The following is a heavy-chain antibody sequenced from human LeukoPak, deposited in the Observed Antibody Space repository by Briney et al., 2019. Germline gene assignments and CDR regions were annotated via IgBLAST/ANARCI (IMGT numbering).Heavy chain of an antibody. D-gene: IGHD3-16*01. CDR2: ISGSGGAT. V-gene: IGHV3-23*01. Sequence: GGSLRLSRAASGFTFSTYAMTWVRQAPGKGLEWVSAISGSGGATYYADSVRGRFTVSRDNSKNTLYLQMNSLRAEDTAVYYCAKDRYAWRDFDYWGQGTLVTVSS. CDR3: AKDRYAWRDFDY. CDR1: GFTFSTYA. J-gene: IGHJ4*02.